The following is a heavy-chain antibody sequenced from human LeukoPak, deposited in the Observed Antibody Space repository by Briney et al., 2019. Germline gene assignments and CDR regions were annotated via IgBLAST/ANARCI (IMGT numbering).Heavy chain of an antibody. J-gene: IGHJ4*02. V-gene: IGHV3-73*01. CDR3: TKLEMASRLGY. CDR1: GFTFSGSA. D-gene: IGHD5-24*01. Sequence: GGSLRLSCAASGFTFSGSAMHWVRQASGKGLEWVGRISSKANSYATAYAASVKGRFTISRDDSKNTAHQQMNSLKTEDTAVYYCTKLEMASRLGYWGQGTLVTVSS. CDR2: ISSKANSYAT.